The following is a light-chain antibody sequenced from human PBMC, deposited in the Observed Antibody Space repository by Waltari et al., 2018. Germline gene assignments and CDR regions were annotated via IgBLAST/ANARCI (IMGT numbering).Light chain of an antibody. CDR3: QQYFDWPS. Sequence: EILMTQSPASLSVSPGERATLSCRASQSVSSSLAWYQQKPGQAPRLLFYDASTRATGIPGRFSGSGSGTDFTLTISSLQSEDFAVYYCQQYFDWPSFGQGTKVEIK. CDR1: QSVSSS. J-gene: IGKJ1*01. V-gene: IGKV3-15*01. CDR2: DAS.